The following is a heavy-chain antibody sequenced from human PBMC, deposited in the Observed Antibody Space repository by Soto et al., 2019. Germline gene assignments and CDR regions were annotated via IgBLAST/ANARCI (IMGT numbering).Heavy chain of an antibody. V-gene: IGHV3-21*01. CDR2: ISSTSSYT. CDR1: GFTFSSYA. D-gene: IGHD6-19*01. J-gene: IGHJ4*02. Sequence: GGSLRLSCAASGFTFSSYAMNWVRQTQEKGLEWVSSISSTSSYTHYSDSVKGRFTISRDNANNSLFLQMNSLRAQDTATYYCARDLALAGNYWGQGVLVTVSS. CDR3: ARDLALAGNY.